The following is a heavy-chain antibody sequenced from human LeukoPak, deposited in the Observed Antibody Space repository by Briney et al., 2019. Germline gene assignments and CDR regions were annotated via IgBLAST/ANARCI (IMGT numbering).Heavy chain of an antibody. CDR3: ARGGYYGSGNDFRFDP. CDR1: GGSFSGYY. CDR2: INHSGST. J-gene: IGHJ5*02. D-gene: IGHD3-10*01. Sequence: SETLSLTCAVYGGSFSGYYGSWIRRPPGKGLEWLGAINHSGSTNYNPSLKSRVTISVDTSKNRFSLKLSSVTAADTAVYYCARGGYYGSGNDFRFDPWGQGTLVTVSS. V-gene: IGHV4-34*01.